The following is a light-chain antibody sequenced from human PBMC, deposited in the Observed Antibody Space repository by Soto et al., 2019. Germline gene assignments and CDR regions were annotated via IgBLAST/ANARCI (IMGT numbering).Light chain of an antibody. V-gene: IGKV3-11*01. Sequence: EIVLTQSPATLSLSPGERATLSCRASQSVNSYLAWYQQKPGQAPRLLIYDASNRATGIPARFSGSGSGTDFTLTISSLEPEDFAVYYCQQYYTTPITFGQGTRLEIK. CDR3: QQYYTTPIT. J-gene: IGKJ5*01. CDR2: DAS. CDR1: QSVNSY.